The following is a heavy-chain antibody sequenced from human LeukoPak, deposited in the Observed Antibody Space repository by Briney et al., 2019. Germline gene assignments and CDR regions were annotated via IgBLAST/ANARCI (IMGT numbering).Heavy chain of an antibody. CDR3: AKDAGGNAAYYFDY. Sequence: GGSLRLSCAASGFTFSSYEMNWVRQAPGKGLEWVSYISSSGSTIYYADSVKGRFTISRDNAKNSLYLQMNSLRAEDTAVYYCAKDAGGNAAYYFDYWGQGTLVTVSS. CDR2: ISSSGSTI. J-gene: IGHJ4*02. CDR1: GFTFSSYE. D-gene: IGHD4-23*01. V-gene: IGHV3-48*03.